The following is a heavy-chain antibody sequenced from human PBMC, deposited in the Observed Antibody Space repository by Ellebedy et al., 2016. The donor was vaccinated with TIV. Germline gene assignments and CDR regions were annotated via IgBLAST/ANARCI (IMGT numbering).Heavy chain of an antibody. CDR2: IYTGGTT. Sequence: GESLKISCAASGFTVSSNYMNWVRQAPGKGLEWVSIIYTGGTTHYADSVKGRFTISRDNSNNTLYLQMNSLRVEDTGVYFCAKIEGARIVVAAPFDHWGQGTLVTVSS. V-gene: IGHV3-53*01. D-gene: IGHD3-22*01. CDR3: AKIEGARIVVAAPFDH. CDR1: GFTVSSNY. J-gene: IGHJ4*02.